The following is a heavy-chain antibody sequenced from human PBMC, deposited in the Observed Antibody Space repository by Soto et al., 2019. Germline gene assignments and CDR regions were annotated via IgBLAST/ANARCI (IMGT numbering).Heavy chain of an antibody. J-gene: IGHJ4*02. CDR1: GFSLNDYG. CDR2: ISYDGRNK. CDR3: AKSNRGAYDTPDF. D-gene: IGHD3-22*01. Sequence: QVQLVESGGGVVQPGRSLRLSCAASGFSLNDYGMHWVRQPPGKGLEWVADISYDGRNKYYTDSVRGRFTISRDISKGTLYLQMNILSPEDTAVYYCAKSNRGAYDTPDFWGQGTPVTVSP. V-gene: IGHV3-30*18.